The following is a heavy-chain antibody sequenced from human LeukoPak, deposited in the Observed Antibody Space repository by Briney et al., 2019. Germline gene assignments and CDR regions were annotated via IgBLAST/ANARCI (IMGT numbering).Heavy chain of an antibody. D-gene: IGHD3-3*01. J-gene: IGHJ4*02. V-gene: IGHV3-21*01. CDR1: GFTFSSYS. CDR2: ISGSGGST. CDR3: ARDRSYSDRVPDFDY. Sequence: GGSLRLSCAASGFTFSSYSMNWVRQAPGKGLEWVSAISGSGGSTYYVDSVKGRFTISRDNAKNSLYLQMNSLRAEDTAVYYCARDRSYSDRVPDFDYWGQGTLVTVSS.